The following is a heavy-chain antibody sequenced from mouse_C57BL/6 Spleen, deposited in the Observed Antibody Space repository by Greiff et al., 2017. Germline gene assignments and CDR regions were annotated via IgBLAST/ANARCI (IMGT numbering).Heavy chain of an antibody. D-gene: IGHD1-1*01. CDR3: AREGFYYGSSYSYAMDY. CDR2: IYPGDGDT. J-gene: IGHJ4*01. Sequence: VQLQQSGPELVKPGASVKISCKASGYAFSSSWMNWVKQRPGKGLEWIGRIYPGDGDTNYNGKFKGKATLTADKSSSTAYMQLSSLTSEDSAVYFCAREGFYYGSSYSYAMDYWGQGTSVTVSS. V-gene: IGHV1-82*01. CDR1: GYAFSSSW.